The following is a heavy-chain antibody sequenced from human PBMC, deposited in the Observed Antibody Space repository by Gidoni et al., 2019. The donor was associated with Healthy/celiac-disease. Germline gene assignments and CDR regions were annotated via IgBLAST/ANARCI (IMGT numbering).Heavy chain of an antibody. J-gene: IGHJ6*02. CDR2: IIPIFGTA. D-gene: IGHD2-2*01. CDR3: ARICSSTSCRSYYYYGMDV. CDR1: GGTFSSYA. Sequence: QVQLVQSGAEVKKPGSSVKVSCKASGGTFSSYAHSWVRQAPGQGLEWMGGIIPIFGTANYAQKFQGRVTITADESTSTAYMELSSLRSEDTAVYYCARICSSTSCRSYYYYGMDVWGQGTTVTVSS. V-gene: IGHV1-69*01.